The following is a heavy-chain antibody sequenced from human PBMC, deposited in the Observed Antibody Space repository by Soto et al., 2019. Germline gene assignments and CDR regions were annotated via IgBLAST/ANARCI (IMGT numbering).Heavy chain of an antibody. CDR3: AKDPHGVICGGGSCYSMAFDH. CDR1: GFTFSSYG. Sequence: GGSLRLSCAASGFTFSSYGMHWVRQAPGKGLEWVAVISYDGSNKYYADSVKGRFTISRDNSKNTLYLQMNSLRAEDTAVYYCAKDPHGVICGGGSCYSMAFDHWGQGTLVTVSS. J-gene: IGHJ4*02. D-gene: IGHD2-15*01. V-gene: IGHV3-30*18. CDR2: ISYDGSNK.